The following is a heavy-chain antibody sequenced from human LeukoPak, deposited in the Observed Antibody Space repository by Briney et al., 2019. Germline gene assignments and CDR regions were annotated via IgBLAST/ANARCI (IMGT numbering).Heavy chain of an antibody. Sequence: ASVKVSCKASGYTFTSYYMHWVRQAPGQGLEWMGIINPSGGSTSYAQKFQGRVTMTRDTSTSTVYMELSSLGSEDTAVYYCARGGKAYYYDSSGYGAFDIWGQGTMVTVSS. D-gene: IGHD3-22*01. CDR3: ARGGKAYYYDSSGYGAFDI. V-gene: IGHV1-46*03. CDR1: GYTFTSYY. J-gene: IGHJ3*02. CDR2: INPSGGST.